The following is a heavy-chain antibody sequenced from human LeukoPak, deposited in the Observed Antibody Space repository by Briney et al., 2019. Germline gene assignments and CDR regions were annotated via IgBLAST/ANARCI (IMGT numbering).Heavy chain of an antibody. CDR3: ARNSGSYPYFDY. D-gene: IGHD1-26*01. J-gene: IGHJ4*02. Sequence: SQTLSLTCTVSGGSISSSSYYWGWIRQPPGKGLEWIGSIYYSGSTYYNPSLKSRVTISVDTSKNQFSLKLSSVTAADTAVYYCARNSGSYPYFDYWGQGTLVTVSS. V-gene: IGHV4-39*01. CDR1: GGSISSSSYY. CDR2: IYYSGST.